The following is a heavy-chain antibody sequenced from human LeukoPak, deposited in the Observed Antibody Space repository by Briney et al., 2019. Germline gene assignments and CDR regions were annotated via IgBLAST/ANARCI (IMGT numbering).Heavy chain of an antibody. CDR1: GGSISSSSYY. CDR3: ATHIAAAGTGWFDP. Sequence: PSETLSLTCTVSGGSISSSSYYRGWIRQPPGKGLEWIGSIYYSGSTYYNPSLKSRVTISVDTSKNQFSLKLSSVTAADTAVYYCATHIAAAGTGWFDPWGQGTLVTVSS. D-gene: IGHD6-13*01. J-gene: IGHJ5*02. V-gene: IGHV4-39*01. CDR2: IYYSGST.